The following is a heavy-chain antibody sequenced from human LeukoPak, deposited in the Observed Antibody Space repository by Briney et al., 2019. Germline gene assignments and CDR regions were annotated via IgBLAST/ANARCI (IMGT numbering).Heavy chain of an antibody. CDR3: ARDYQGLAVAGYYYYGMDV. CDR2: IYYSGST. V-gene: IGHV4-39*02. Sequence: PSETLSLTCTVSGASISSSSYYWGWIRQPPGKGLEWIGNIYYSGSTYYNPSLKSRVTISVDTSKNQLSLKLSSVTAADTAVYYCARDYQGLAVAGYYYYGMDVWGQGTTVTVSS. D-gene: IGHD6-19*01. CDR1: GASISSSSYY. J-gene: IGHJ6*02.